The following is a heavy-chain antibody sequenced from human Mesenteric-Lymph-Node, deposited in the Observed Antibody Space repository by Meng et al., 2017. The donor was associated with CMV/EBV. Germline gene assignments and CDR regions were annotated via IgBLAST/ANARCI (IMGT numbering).Heavy chain of an antibody. CDR2: SSGSGVNT. CDR3: AKGGPAAPDPRYFQH. Sequence: GESLKISCAASGLTFSNYAMSWVRQAPGKGLEWVSASSGSGVNTYYADSVKGRFTISRDNSKNTLYLQMNSLRAEDTAVYYCAKGGPAAPDPRYFQHWGQGTLVPSPQ. J-gene: IGHJ1*01. V-gene: IGHV3-23*01. CDR1: GLTFSNYA. D-gene: IGHD2-2*01.